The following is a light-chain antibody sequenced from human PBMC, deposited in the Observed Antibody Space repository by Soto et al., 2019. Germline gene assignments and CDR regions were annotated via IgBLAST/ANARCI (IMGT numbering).Light chain of an antibody. CDR2: GVT. Sequence: QSALTQPTSVSGSPGQSITISCTGNHNDIGTYDYVSWYQQHPGRAPRLLIHGVTTRPSGISDRFSASKSGLTASLTISGLQPEDEADYYCSSFTSNRIYVFGPGTTLTVL. CDR3: SSFTSNRIYV. V-gene: IGLV2-14*03. CDR1: HNDIGTYDY. J-gene: IGLJ1*01.